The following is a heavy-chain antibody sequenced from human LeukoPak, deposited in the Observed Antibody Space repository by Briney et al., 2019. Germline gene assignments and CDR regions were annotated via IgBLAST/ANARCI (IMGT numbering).Heavy chain of an antibody. V-gene: IGHV3-20*04. CDR2: INWNGGST. J-gene: IGHJ6*03. CDR3: ARVGPPYYYMDV. Sequence: GGSLRLSCAASGFTFDDYGMSWVRQARGKGLEWVSGINWNGGSTGYADSVKGRFTISRDNAKNSLYLQMNSLRAEDTALYYCARVGPPYYYMDVWGKGTTVTVSS. CDR1: GFTFDDYG.